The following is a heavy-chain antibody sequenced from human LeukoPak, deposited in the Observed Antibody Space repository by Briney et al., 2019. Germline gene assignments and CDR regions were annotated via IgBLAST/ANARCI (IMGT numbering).Heavy chain of an antibody. Sequence: GGSLRLSCTASGFTFGDYAMSWVRQAPGKGLEWVGFIRSKAYGGTTECAASVKGRFTISRDDSKSIAYLQMNSLKTEDTAVYYCTRVGKVVPAACDYWGQGTLVTVSS. CDR3: TRVGKVVPAACDY. D-gene: IGHD2-2*01. J-gene: IGHJ4*02. CDR2: IRSKAYGGTT. V-gene: IGHV3-49*04. CDR1: GFTFGDYA.